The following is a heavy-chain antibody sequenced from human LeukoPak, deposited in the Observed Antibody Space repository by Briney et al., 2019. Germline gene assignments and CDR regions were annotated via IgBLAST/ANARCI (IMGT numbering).Heavy chain of an antibody. CDR1: GFTVSNNY. J-gene: IGHJ4*02. D-gene: IGHD1-7*01. Sequence: GGSLRLSCAVSGFTVSNNYMTWVRQAPGKGLEWVSVIYTDGTTYYIDSVRGRFTISKDGSKNTLYLHMNSLRAEDTAVYYCARGMSGNYPNILDYWGQGTLDTVSS. CDR3: ARGMSGNYPNILDY. CDR2: IYTDGTT. V-gene: IGHV3-66*01.